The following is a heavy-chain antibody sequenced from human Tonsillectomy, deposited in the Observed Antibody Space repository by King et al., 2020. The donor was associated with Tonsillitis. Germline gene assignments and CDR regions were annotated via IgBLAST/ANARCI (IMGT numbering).Heavy chain of an antibody. V-gene: IGHV4-59*01. D-gene: IGHD3-10*01. CDR1: GGSISSYY. CDR2: IYYSGST. Sequence: VQLQESGPGLVKPSETLSLTCTVSGGSISSYYWSWIRQPPGKGLEWIGYIYYSGSTNYNPSLKSRVTISVDTSKNHFSLKLSAVTAADTAVYYCASYYGSGSQGRYYYYYMDVWGKGTTVTVSS. J-gene: IGHJ6*03. CDR3: ASYYGSGSQGRYYYYYMDV.